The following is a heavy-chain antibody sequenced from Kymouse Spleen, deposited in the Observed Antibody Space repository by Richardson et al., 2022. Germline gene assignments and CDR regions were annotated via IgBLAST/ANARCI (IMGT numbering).Heavy chain of an antibody. CDR2: IYYSGST. J-gene: IGHJ2*01. CDR3: ASRIAARLYWYFDL. V-gene: IGHV4-39*01. D-gene: IGHD6-6*01. CDR1: GGSISSSSYY. Sequence: QLQLQESGPGLVKPSETLSLTCTVSGGSISSSSYYWGWIRQPPGKGLEWIGSIYYSGSTYYNPSLKSRVTISVDTSKNQFSLKLSSVTAADTAVYYCASRIAARLYWYFDLWGRGTLVTVSS.